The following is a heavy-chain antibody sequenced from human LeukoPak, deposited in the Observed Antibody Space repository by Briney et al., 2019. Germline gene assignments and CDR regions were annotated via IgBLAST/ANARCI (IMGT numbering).Heavy chain of an antibody. J-gene: IGHJ4*02. Sequence: PGGSLRLSCATSGFTVSSNYMSWVRQAPGKGLEWVSVIYADGDTYYADSVKGRFTISRDNSENTLYLQMNSLRAEDTAVYYCARRYITGWHFDYWGQGTLVTVSS. V-gene: IGHV3-66*01. CDR2: IYADGDT. D-gene: IGHD1-20*01. CDR3: ARRYITGWHFDY. CDR1: GFTVSSNY.